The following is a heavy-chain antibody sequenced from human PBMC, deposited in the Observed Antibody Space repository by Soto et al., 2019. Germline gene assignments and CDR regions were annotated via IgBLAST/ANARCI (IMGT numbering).Heavy chain of an antibody. CDR3: PTRPCSSGSHGAFEY. Sequence: GSLRLSCAASGFTFCNAWMNWVRQTPEKGLEWVGRIKSKTDGGTTDYAAPVKGRFTISRDDSKNTLYLQMNSLKTEDTAVYYCPTRPCSSGSHGAFEYWGKGTLVTVSS. CDR1: GFTFCNAW. CDR2: IKSKTDGGTT. V-gene: IGHV3-15*07. D-gene: IGHD3-22*01. J-gene: IGHJ4*02.